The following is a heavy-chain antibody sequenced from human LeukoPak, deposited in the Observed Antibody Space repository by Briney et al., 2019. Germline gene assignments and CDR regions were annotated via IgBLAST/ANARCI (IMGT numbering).Heavy chain of an antibody. CDR1: GGSFSGYY. Sequence: SETLSLTCAVYGGSFSGYYWSWIRQPPGKGLEWIGEINHSGSTNYNPSLKSRVTISVDTSKNQFSLKLSSVTAADTAVYYCASILNGYGSGLNWFDPWGQGTLVTVSS. CDR2: INHSGST. CDR3: ASILNGYGSGLNWFDP. D-gene: IGHD6-19*01. J-gene: IGHJ5*02. V-gene: IGHV4-34*01.